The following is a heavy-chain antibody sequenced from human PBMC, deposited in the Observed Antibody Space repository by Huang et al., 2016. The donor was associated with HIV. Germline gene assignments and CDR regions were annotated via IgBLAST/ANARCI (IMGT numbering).Heavy chain of an antibody. CDR2: CSGYHGYT. D-gene: IGHD3-16*01. J-gene: IGHJ4*02. V-gene: IGHV1-18*04. CDR3: ARDVRSLQGGLFDY. Sequence: QVQLVESGGEVKKPGASVKVSCKASGYTFTSHGISWLRQAPGQGFEWMGGCSGYHGYTNSAQRFQGRLTMTTDASTSTSYMELRSLRSDDTAVYFCARDVRSLQGGLFDYWGQGTLVTVSS. CDR1: GYTFTSHG.